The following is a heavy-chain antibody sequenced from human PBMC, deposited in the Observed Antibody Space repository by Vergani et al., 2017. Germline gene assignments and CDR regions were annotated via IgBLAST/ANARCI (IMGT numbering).Heavy chain of an antibody. Sequence: QLQLQESGPGLVKPSETLSLTCTVSGGSISSSSYYWGWLRQPPGKGLEWIGSIYYSGSTYYNPSLKSRVTISVDTSKNQFSLKLSSVTAADTAVYYCARHFPPWEGGGNYFDYWGQGTLVTVSS. J-gene: IGHJ4*02. D-gene: IGHD1-26*01. CDR2: IYYSGST. CDR1: GGSISSSSYY. CDR3: ARHFPPWEGGGNYFDY. V-gene: IGHV4-39*01.